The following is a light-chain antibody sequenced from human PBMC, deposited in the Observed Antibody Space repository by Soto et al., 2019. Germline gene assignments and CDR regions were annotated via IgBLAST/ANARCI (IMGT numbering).Light chain of an antibody. CDR2: GAS. Sequence: EIVLTQSPGTLSLSPGERATLSCRASQSVRSSYLAWYQQKPGQAPRLLIYGASSRATGIPDRFSGSGSGTDFTLTISRLGPEDFAVYYCQQYGSSPGWTFGQGTKVDI. CDR1: QSVRSSY. J-gene: IGKJ1*01. CDR3: QQYGSSPGWT. V-gene: IGKV3-20*01.